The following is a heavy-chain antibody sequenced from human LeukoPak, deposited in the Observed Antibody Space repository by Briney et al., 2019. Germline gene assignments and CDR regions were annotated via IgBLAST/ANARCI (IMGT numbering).Heavy chain of an antibody. CDR1: GYTFTGYY. Sequence: ASVKVSCKASGYTFTGYYMHWVRQAPGQGLGWMGWINPNSGGTNYAQKFQGRVTMTRDTSISTAYMELSRMSSDDTAVYYCARDEGHLYSPDHSIWFDPWGQGTLVTVSS. J-gene: IGHJ5*02. CDR3: ARDEGHLYSPDHSIWFDP. V-gene: IGHV1-2*02. CDR2: INPNSGGT. D-gene: IGHD2-21*01.